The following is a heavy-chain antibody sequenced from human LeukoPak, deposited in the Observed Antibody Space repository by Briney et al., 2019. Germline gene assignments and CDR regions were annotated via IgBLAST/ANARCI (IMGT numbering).Heavy chain of an antibody. CDR3: ARVNSSGTYFDY. D-gene: IGHD3-10*01. CDR2: IIPIFGTA. J-gene: IGHJ4*02. V-gene: IGHV1-69*06. CDR1: GDTFSTYS. Sequence: ASVKVSCKASGDTFSTYSITWVRQAPGQGLEWMGGIIPIFGTANYAQRFQGRVTITADKSTSTAYMELTSLRSDDTAVYYCARVNSSGTYFDYWGQGTLVTVSS.